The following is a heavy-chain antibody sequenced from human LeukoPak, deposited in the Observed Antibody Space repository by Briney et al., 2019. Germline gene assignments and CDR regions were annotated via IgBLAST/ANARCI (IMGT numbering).Heavy chain of an antibody. D-gene: IGHD3-10*01. CDR2: INAGNGNT. V-gene: IGHV1-3*01. Sequence: GASVKVSCKASGYTFTSYAMHWVRQAPGQRLEWMGWINAGNGNTKYSQKFQGRVTITRDTSASTAYMELSSLGSEDTAVYYCARGYYGSGSPLDWYFDLWGRGTLVTVSS. J-gene: IGHJ2*01. CDR1: GYTFTSYA. CDR3: ARGYYGSGSPLDWYFDL.